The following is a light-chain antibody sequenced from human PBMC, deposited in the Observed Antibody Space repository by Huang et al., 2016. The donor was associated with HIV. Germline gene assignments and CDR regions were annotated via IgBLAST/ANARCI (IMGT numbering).Light chain of an antibody. V-gene: IGKV3-15*01. CDR2: GAS. J-gene: IGKJ4*01. Sequence: EIVMTQSPATLSVSPGESATVSCRASESVSSNLAWYQHKPGQAPRLLIYGASARATGVAARFSGSGSGTEFTLSISSLRSEDFAVYYCQQYNNWPQSFGGGTKVEIK. CDR3: QQYNNWPQS. CDR1: ESVSSN.